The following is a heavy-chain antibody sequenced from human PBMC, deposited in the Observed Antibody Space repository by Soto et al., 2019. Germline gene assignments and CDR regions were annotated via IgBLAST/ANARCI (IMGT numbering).Heavy chain of an antibody. D-gene: IGHD6-6*01. CDR2: ISYDGSNK. CDR3: AKERIAARPLYYYVWTS. V-gene: IGHV3-30*18. Sequence: QVQLVESGGGVVQPGRSLRLSCAASGFTFSSYGMHWVRQAPGKGLEWVAVISYDGSNKYYADSVKGRFTISRDNSKNTLYLQMNSLRAEDTAVYYCAKERIAARPLYYYVWTSGAKGPRSPSP. CDR1: GFTFSSYG. J-gene: IGHJ6*02.